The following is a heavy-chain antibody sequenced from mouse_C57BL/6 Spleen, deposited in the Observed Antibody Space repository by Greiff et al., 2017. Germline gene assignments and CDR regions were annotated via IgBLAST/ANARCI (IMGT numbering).Heavy chain of an antibody. D-gene: IGHD4-1*01. J-gene: IGHJ1*03. CDR2: INPYNGGT. CDR3: ARANWDDWYFDV. CDR1: GYTFTDYY. Sequence: VQLQQSGPVLVKPGASVKMSCKASGYTFTDYYMNWVKQSHGKSLEWIGVINPYNGGTSYNQKFKGKATLTVDKSSSTAYMELNSLTSEDSAVYYCARANWDDWYFDVWGTGTTVTVSS. V-gene: IGHV1-19*01.